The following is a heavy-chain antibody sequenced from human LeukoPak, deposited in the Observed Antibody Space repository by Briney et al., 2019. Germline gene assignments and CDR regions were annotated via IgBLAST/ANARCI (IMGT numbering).Heavy chain of an antibody. D-gene: IGHD2-8*02. CDR3: AKTGGPWDGPLDY. Sequence: GGSLRLSCAASGFTFSSYGMHWVRQAPGKGLEWVAVIWYDGSNKYYADSVKGRFTISRDNSKNTLYLQMNSLRAEDTAVYYCAKTGGPWDGPLDYWGQGTLVTVSS. CDR1: GFTFSSYG. CDR2: IWYDGSNK. J-gene: IGHJ4*02. V-gene: IGHV3-33*06.